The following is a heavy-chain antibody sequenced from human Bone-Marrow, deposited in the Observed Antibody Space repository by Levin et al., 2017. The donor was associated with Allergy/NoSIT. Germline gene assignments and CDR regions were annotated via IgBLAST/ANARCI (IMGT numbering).Heavy chain of an antibody. D-gene: IGHD1/OR15-1a*01. V-gene: IGHV3-21*01. CDR1: GFDFHIYI. J-gene: IGHJ6*02. Sequence: PGGSLRLSCEASGFDFHIYIMNWVRQAPGKGLEWLSSITTGSNYKYYVDSVRGRFVISRDNGRNSLYLQMNSLRAEDTAVYYCARSHLLTGTTHFSYQDGMDVWGPGTTVTVSS. CDR2: ITTGSNYK. CDR3: ARSHLLTGTTHFSYQDGMDV.